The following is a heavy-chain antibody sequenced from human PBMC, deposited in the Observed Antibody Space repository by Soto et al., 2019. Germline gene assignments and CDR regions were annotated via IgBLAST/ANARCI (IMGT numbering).Heavy chain of an antibody. Sequence: QVQLVQSGAEVKKPGSSVKVSCKASGGTFNNYAISWVRQAPGQGLEWMGGIIPIIGTAAYAHKFQGRLAISAVESTGTTLMELSSLRSEDTALYYCARGGVDVVATSAFDYWGQGTLVTVSS. CDR1: GGTFNNYA. CDR2: IIPIIGTA. V-gene: IGHV1-69*01. J-gene: IGHJ4*02. CDR3: ARGGVDVVATSAFDY. D-gene: IGHD5-12*01.